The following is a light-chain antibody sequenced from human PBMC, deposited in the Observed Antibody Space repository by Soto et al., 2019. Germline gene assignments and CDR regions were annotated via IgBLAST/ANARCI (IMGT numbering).Light chain of an antibody. CDR1: SSNIGSNY. CDR3: AAWDDSLSGYV. V-gene: IGLV1-47*01. Sequence: QSALTQPPSASGTPGQRVTISCSGSSSNIGSNYAYWYQQLPGTAPSLLIYRNNQRPSGVPDRFSGSKSGTSASLAISGLRSEDEAYYYCAAWDDSLSGYVFGTGTKLTVL. CDR2: RNN. J-gene: IGLJ1*01.